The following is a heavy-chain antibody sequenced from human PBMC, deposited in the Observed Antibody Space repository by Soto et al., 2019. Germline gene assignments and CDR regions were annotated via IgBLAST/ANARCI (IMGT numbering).Heavy chain of an antibody. Sequence: GASVKVSCKASGGTFSSYAISWVRQAPGQGLEWMGGIIPIFSIANYAQKFQGRVTITADESTSTAYMELSSLRSEDAAVYYCARDWGSSSSHYYFDYWGQGTLVTVSS. CDR2: IIPIFSIA. V-gene: IGHV1-69*13. J-gene: IGHJ4*02. CDR1: GGTFSSYA. CDR3: ARDWGSSSSHYYFDY. D-gene: IGHD6-6*01.